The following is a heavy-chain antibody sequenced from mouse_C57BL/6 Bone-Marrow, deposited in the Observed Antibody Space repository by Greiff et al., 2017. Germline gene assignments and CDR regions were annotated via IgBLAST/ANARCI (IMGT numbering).Heavy chain of an antibody. Sequence: EVKLVESGGDLVKPGGSLKLSCAASGFTFSSYGMSWVRQTPDKRLEWVATISSGGSYTYYPDSVKGRFTISRDNAKNTLYLQMSSLKSEDTAMYYGARRDGYDEAYWGQGTLVTVSA. CDR2: ISSGGSYT. D-gene: IGHD2-2*01. V-gene: IGHV5-6*02. CDR1: GFTFSSYG. J-gene: IGHJ3*01. CDR3: ARRDGYDEAY.